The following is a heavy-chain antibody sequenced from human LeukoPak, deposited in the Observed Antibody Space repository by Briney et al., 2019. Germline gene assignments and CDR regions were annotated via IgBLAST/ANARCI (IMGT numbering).Heavy chain of an antibody. Sequence: GESLKISCKGSGYSFTSYWIGWVRQMPGKGLEWMGIIYPGDSDTRYSPSLQGQVTISADKSISTAYLQWSSLKASDTAMYYCARTYYYDSSGDYDAFDIWGQGTMVTVSS. CDR1: GYSFTSYW. J-gene: IGHJ3*02. V-gene: IGHV5-51*01. D-gene: IGHD3-22*01. CDR2: IYPGDSDT. CDR3: ARTYYYDSSGDYDAFDI.